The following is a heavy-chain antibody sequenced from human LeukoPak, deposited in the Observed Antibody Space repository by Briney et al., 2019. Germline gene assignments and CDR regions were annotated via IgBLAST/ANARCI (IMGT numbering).Heavy chain of an antibody. Sequence: GGSLRLSCAASGFTFSSYAMSWVRQAPGKGLEWVSAISGSGGSTYYADSVKGRFTISRDNSKNTLYLQMNSLRAEDTAVYYCAKVPGGGGYESPLWYFDYWGQGTLVTVSS. D-gene: IGHD5-12*01. V-gene: IGHV3-23*01. CDR3: AKVPGGGGYESPLWYFDY. J-gene: IGHJ4*02. CDR1: GFTFSSYA. CDR2: ISGSGGST.